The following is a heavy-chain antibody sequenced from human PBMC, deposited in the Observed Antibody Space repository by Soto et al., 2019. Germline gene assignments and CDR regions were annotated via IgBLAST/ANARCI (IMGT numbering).Heavy chain of an antibody. CDR2: IERDDDDK. J-gene: IGHJ6*02. D-gene: IGHD1-20*01. CDR3: ARSIRGPRRFNGMDV. Sequence: SGPTLVNPTETLTLTCTFSGFSLTIPGVCVSWIRQPPGKALDWLALIERDDDDKYYSTSLKTRLTISKDTRKNQVVLTMANMDPADTGTYYCARSIRGPRRFNGMDVWGQGTTVTVSS. V-gene: IGHV2-70*13. CDR1: GFSLTIPGVC.